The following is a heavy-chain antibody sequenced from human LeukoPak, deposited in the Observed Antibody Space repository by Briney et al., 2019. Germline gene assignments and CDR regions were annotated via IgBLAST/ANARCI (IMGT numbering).Heavy chain of an antibody. CDR2: IYHSGYT. Sequence: SETLFLTCTDSGYSIRSGYHWGWISQPPGKGLEWIGCIYHSGYTYYNPSLKSRVTTSVDTSKNQFSLKLSSVTAADTAVYYCARVEAKYSGSYFDAFNIWGQGIMVIVSS. CDR1: GYSIRSGYH. D-gene: IGHD1-26*01. CDR3: ARVEAKYSGSYFDAFNI. V-gene: IGHV4-38-2*02. J-gene: IGHJ3*02.